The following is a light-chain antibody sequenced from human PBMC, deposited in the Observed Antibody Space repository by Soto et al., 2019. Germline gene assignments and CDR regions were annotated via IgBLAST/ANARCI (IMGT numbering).Light chain of an antibody. CDR3: QRYGLSPPFS. CDR1: QSLSRNY. V-gene: IGKV3-20*01. J-gene: IGKJ3*01. CDR2: ATS. Sequence: EVVLTQSPGTLSLSPGERASLSCRASQSLSRNYVAWYQQKVGQAPRLLIYATSSRATGIPDRFRGSGSGTDFSLTIARLEPEDFAVDYCQRYGLSPPFSFGPGTKVEI.